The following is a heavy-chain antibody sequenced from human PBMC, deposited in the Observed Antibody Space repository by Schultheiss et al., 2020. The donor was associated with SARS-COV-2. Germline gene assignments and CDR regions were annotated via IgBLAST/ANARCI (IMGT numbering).Heavy chain of an antibody. CDR1: GGSISSGGYY. J-gene: IGHJ5*02. Sequence: SQTLSLTCTVSGGSISSGGYYWSWIRQHPGKGLEWIGYIYYSGSTYYNPSLKSRVTISVDTSKNQFSLKLSSVTAADTAVYYCARGIAVAGINWFDPWGQGTLVTVSS. CDR2: IYYSGST. D-gene: IGHD6-19*01. CDR3: ARGIAVAGINWFDP. V-gene: IGHV4-31*03.